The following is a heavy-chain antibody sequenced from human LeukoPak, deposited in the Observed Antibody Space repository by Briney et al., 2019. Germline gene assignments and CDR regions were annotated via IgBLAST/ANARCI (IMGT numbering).Heavy chain of an antibody. J-gene: IGHJ5*02. V-gene: IGHV4-59*01. CDR3: ARGVIIAARLRFDP. D-gene: IGHD6-6*01. CDR2: IYYSGST. Sequence: SETLSLTCTVSGGSISSYYWSWIRQPPGKGLEWIGYIYYSGSTNYNPSLKSRVTISVDTSKNQFSLKLSSVTAADTAVYYCARGVIIAARLRFDPWGQGTLVTVSS. CDR1: GGSISSYY.